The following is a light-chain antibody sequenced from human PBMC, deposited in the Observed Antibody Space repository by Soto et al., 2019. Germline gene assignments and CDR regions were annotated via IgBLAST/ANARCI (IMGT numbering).Light chain of an antibody. CDR2: GGF. V-gene: IGKV3-15*01. CDR1: QTLPNK. J-gene: IGKJ3*01. Sequence: IVLTQSPGTLSVSPGERVILSCRPSQTLPNKLAWYKKKPAPPPRLLTYGGFTRATGIPARFSGSGSGTEFTLTINSLQSEDFAIYYCQQHNAWPLTFGPGTKLDLK. CDR3: QQHNAWPLT.